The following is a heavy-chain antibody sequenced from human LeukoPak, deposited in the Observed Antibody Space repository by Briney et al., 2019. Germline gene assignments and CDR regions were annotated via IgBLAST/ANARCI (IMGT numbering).Heavy chain of an antibody. CDR2: IIPIFGTA. J-gene: IGHJ4*02. D-gene: IGHD1-26*01. V-gene: IGHV1-69*05. Sequence: ASVKVSCKASGGTFSSYAISWVRQAPGQGLEWMGGIIPIFGTANYAQKFHGRVTITTDESTNTAYMELSSLRSEDTAVCYCASLIGRPDSGSYYLDYWGQGTLVTVSS. CDR3: ASLIGRPDSGSYYLDY. CDR1: GGTFSSYA.